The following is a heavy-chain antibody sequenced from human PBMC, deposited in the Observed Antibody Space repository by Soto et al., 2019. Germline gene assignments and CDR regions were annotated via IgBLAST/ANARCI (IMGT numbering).Heavy chain of an antibody. CDR2: ISYDGSNK. D-gene: IGHD3-3*01. V-gene: IGHV3-30*18. Sequence: SLRLSCAASGFTFSSYGMHWVRQAPGKGLEWVAVISYDGSNKYYADSVKGRFTISRDNSKNTLYLQMNSLRAEDTAVYYCAKGITIFGVVAYGMDVWGQGTTVTVSS. CDR3: AKGITIFGVVAYGMDV. J-gene: IGHJ6*02. CDR1: GFTFSSYG.